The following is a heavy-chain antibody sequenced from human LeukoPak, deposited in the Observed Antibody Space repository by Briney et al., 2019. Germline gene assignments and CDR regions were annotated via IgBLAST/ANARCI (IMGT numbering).Heavy chain of an antibody. D-gene: IGHD1-14*01. J-gene: IGHJ4*02. CDR2: IYYNGST. Sequence: SETLSLTCTVSGGSISSYYWSWIRQPPGKGLEWIGFIYYNGSTNYNPSLKSRVTISVDTSKNQFSLKLSSVTAADTAVYCCARGLNRAFFDYWGQGTLVTVSS. CDR3: ARGLNRAFFDY. CDR1: GGSISSYY. V-gene: IGHV4-59*12.